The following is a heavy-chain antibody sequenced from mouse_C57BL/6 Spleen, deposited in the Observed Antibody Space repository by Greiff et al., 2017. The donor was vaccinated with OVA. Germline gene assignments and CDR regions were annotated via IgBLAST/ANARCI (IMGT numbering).Heavy chain of an antibody. J-gene: IGHJ4*01. CDR2: ISSGSSTI. CDR1: GFTFSDYG. D-gene: IGHD1-3*01. Sequence: DVHLVESGGGLVKPGGSLKLSCAASGFTFSDYGMHWVRQAPEKGLEWVAYISSGSSTIYYADTVKGRFTISRDNAKNTLFLQMTSLRSEDTAMYYCARPVGYYYAMDYWGQGTSVTVSS. CDR3: ARPVGYYYAMDY. V-gene: IGHV5-17*01.